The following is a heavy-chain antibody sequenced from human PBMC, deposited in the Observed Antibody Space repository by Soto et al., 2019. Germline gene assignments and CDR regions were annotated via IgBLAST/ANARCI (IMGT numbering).Heavy chain of an antibody. J-gene: IGHJ3*02. V-gene: IGHV3-15*07. D-gene: IGHD2-15*01. CDR2: IKSKTDGGTT. CDR3: TTTGGGYCSGGSCYGHDAFDI. CDR1: GFTFSNAW. Sequence: EVQLVESGGGLVKPGGSLRLSCAASGFTFSNAWMNWVRQAPGKGLEWVGRIKSKTDGGTTDYAAPVKGRFTISRDDSKNTLDLQMNSRKTEDTAVYYCTTTGGGYCSGGSCYGHDAFDIWGQGTMVTVSS.